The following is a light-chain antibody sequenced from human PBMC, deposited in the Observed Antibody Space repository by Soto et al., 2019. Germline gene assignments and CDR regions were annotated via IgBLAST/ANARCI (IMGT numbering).Light chain of an antibody. V-gene: IGKV3-20*01. CDR3: QQYGDSPLT. CDR2: GAS. J-gene: IGKJ4*01. CDR1: QTVRNNY. Sequence: EFVLTQSPGTLSLSPGERATLSCRASQTVRNNYLAWYQQKPGQAPRLLIYGASSRATGIPERISGSGSGTDLTLTINRLEPEDFAVYYCQQYGDSPLTFGGGTKVDIK.